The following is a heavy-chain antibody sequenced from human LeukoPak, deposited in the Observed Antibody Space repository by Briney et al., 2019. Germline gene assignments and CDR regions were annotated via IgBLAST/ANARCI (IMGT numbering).Heavy chain of an antibody. J-gene: IGHJ5*01. CDR3: AKDFWFDESDS. V-gene: IGHV3-48*03. Sequence: GGSLRLSCAASGFTFSSYEMNWVRQAPGKGLEWVSYISSSGSTIYYADSVKGRFTISRDNSKNTLYLQMNSLTYEDTAVYYCAKDFWFDESDSWGQGTLLTVSS. D-gene: IGHD3-9*01. CDR2: ISSSGSTI. CDR1: GFTFSSYE.